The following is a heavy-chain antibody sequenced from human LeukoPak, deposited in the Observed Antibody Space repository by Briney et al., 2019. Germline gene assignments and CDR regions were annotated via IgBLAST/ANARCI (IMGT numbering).Heavy chain of an antibody. CDR3: ARGRHYYGSGIPSDY. V-gene: IGHV1-18*01. J-gene: IGHJ4*02. D-gene: IGHD3-10*01. CDR2: IGAYNGNT. Sequence: GASVKVSCKASGYTFTGYGINWVRQAPGQGLEWMGWIGAYNGNTNYAQKVQGRVTMTTDTSTSTAYMELRSLRSDDTAVYYCARGRHYYGSGIPSDYWGQGTLVTVSS. CDR1: GYTFTGYG.